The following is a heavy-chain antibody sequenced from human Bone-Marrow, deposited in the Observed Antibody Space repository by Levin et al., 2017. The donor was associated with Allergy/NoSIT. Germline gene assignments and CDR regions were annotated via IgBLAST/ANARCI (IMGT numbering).Heavy chain of an antibody. CDR1: GFTFSSYA. D-gene: IGHD2-15*01. CDR3: ASSPYRRGTATATTEGPDAFDS. Sequence: GESLKISCAASGFTFSSYAMHWVRQAPGKGLEWVAVISYDGSNKYYADSVKGRFTISRDNSKNTLYLQMNSLRAEDTAVYYCASSPYRRGTATATTEGPDAFDSWGQGTMVTVSS. CDR2: ISYDGSNK. J-gene: IGHJ3*02. V-gene: IGHV3-30-3*01.